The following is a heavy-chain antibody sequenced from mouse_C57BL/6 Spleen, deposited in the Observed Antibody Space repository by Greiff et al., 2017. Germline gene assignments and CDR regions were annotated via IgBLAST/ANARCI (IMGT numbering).Heavy chain of an antibody. D-gene: IGHD1-1*01. Sequence: VQLVESGAELARPGASVKLSCKASGYTFTSYGISWVKQRTGQGLEWIGEIYPRSGNTYYNEKFKGKATLTADKSSSTAYMELRSLTSEDSAVYFCARRVTTVVGGFDYWGQGTTLTVSS. J-gene: IGHJ2*01. CDR1: GYTFTSYG. V-gene: IGHV1-81*01. CDR3: ARRVTTVVGGFDY. CDR2: IYPRSGNT.